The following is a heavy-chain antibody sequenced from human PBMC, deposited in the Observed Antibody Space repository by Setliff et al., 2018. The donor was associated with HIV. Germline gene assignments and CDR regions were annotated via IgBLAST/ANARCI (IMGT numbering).Heavy chain of an antibody. CDR2: IWSDGSRQ. CDR3: VKEERAMAGTWFDC. V-gene: IGHV3-33*06. Sequence: PGGSLRLSCVASGFTVTNAWMNWVRQAPGKGLEWVAVIWSDGSRQFYVDSVKGRFTISRDNSNHMLYLQMDSLRAEDTAIYYCVKEERAMAGTWFDCWGQGT. CDR1: GFTVTNAW. J-gene: IGHJ4*02. D-gene: IGHD6-19*01.